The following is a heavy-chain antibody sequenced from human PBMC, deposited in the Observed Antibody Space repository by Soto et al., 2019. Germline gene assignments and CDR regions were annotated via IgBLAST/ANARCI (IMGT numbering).Heavy chain of an antibody. D-gene: IGHD2-2*01. CDR2: IKSKTDGGTT. CDR1: GFTFSNAW. V-gene: IGHV3-15*07. CDR3: TTANCSSTSGDCVEVHYYYGMDV. J-gene: IGHJ6*02. Sequence: GGSLRLSCAASGFTFSNAWMNWFRQAPGKGLEWVGRIKSKTDGGTTDYAAPVKGRFTISRDDSKNTLYLQMNSLKTEDTAVYYCTTANCSSTSGDCVEVHYYYGMDVWCQGTTVTVSS.